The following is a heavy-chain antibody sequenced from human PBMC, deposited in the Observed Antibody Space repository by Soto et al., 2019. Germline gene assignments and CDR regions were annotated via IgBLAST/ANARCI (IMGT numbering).Heavy chain of an antibody. CDR3: AKYIGNSIYYFDY. V-gene: IGHV3-23*01. Sequence: GGSLRLSCEASGVTFSSSAMGWVRQAPGKGLEWVAGIKGSGDNTYYADSVKGRFTISRDNSKNTLYLQMNTLRAEDTALYYCAKYIGNSIYYFDYWGQGTLVTVSS. CDR1: GVTFSSSA. D-gene: IGHD4-4*01. J-gene: IGHJ4*02. CDR2: IKGSGDNT.